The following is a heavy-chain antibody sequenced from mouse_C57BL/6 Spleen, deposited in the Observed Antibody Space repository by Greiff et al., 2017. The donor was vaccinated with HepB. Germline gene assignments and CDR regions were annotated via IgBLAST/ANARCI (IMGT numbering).Heavy chain of an antibody. CDR3: ATGLLRAMDY. CDR2: ISSGSSTI. D-gene: IGHD2-3*01. CDR1: GFTFSDYG. Sequence: EVKLMESGGGLVKPGGSLKLSCAASGFTFSDYGMHWVRQAPEKGLEWVAYISSGSSTIYYADTVKGRFTISRDNAKNTLFLQMTSLRSEDTAMYYCATGLLRAMDYWGQGTSVTVSS. V-gene: IGHV5-17*01. J-gene: IGHJ4*01.